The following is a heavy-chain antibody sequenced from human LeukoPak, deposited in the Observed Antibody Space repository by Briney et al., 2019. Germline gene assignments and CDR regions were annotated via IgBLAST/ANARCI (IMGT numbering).Heavy chain of an antibody. Sequence: GGSLRLSCAASGFTFGSYAMNWVCQAPGKGLEWVSASGTVGDTYYADSVRGRFTISRDNSKGTLDLQMTSLRAEDTAVYYCAMKTPGTHPFDYWGQGTLVTVSP. V-gene: IGHV3-23*01. CDR2: SGTVGDT. CDR1: GFTFGSYA. CDR3: AMKTPGTHPFDY. J-gene: IGHJ4*02. D-gene: IGHD6-13*01.